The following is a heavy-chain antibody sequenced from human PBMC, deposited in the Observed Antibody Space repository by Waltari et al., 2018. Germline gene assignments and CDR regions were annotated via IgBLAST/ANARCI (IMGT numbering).Heavy chain of an antibody. CDR2: VYYTGDT. CDR3: ARRTFYHALDV. Sequence: QVQLQESGPGLLKPSETLSLMCHVSGVGAPSFYWSWIRQTPGKGLEWSGYVYYTGDTKYNPSLTSRVTMSVDTSNNRFSLKLTSVTAADTAVYYCARRTFYHALDVWGRGTTVTVSS. CDR1: GVGAPSFY. J-gene: IGHJ6*02. V-gene: IGHV4-59*08.